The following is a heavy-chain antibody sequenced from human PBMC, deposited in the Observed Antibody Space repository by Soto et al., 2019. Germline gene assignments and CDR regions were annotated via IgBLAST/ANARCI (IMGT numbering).Heavy chain of an antibody. V-gene: IGHV4-30-4*01. CDR2: FYNSGNT. CDR3: ARGWGYYDPFDY. D-gene: IGHD3-22*01. Sequence: NPSETLSLTCTVSGGSISSGGYYWSWIRQPPGKGLEWIGHFYNSGNTNYNPSLKSRVTISGDTSKNQFSLKLSSVTAADTAVYYCARGWGYYDPFDYWGQGTLVTVSS. J-gene: IGHJ4*02. CDR1: GGSISSGGYY.